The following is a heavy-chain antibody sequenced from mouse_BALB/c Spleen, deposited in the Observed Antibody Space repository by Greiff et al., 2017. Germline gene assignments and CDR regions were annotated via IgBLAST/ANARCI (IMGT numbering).Heavy chain of an antibody. CDR1: GYTFTSYW. Sequence: QVQLQQPGAELVKPGASVKLSCKASGYTFTSYWMHWVKQRPGQGLEWLGEINPSNGRTNYNEKFKSKATLTVDKSSSTAYMQLSSLTSEDSAVYYCAREDWDEGGAMDYWGQGTSVTVSS. V-gene: IGHV1S81*02. J-gene: IGHJ4*01. CDR2: INPSNGRT. CDR3: AREDWDEGGAMDY. D-gene: IGHD4-1*01.